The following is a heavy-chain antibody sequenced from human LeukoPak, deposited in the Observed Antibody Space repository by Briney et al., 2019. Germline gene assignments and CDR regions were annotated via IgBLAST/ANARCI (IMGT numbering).Heavy chain of an antibody. D-gene: IGHD3-22*01. CDR1: GYTFSDYY. J-gene: IGHJ4*02. CDR2: ISSSGSTI. Sequence: KTGGSLRLSCAASGYTFSDYYMSWIRQAPGKGLEWVSYISSSGSTIYYADSVKGRFTISRDNAKNSVYLQMISLRAEDTAVYYCAREIYYDSSGYYYRYYFDYWGQGTLVTVSS. V-gene: IGHV3-11*01. CDR3: AREIYYDSSGYYYRYYFDY.